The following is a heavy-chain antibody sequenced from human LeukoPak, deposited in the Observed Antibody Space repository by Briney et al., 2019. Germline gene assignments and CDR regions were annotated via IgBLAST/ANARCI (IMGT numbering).Heavy chain of an antibody. CDR3: AELGITMIGGV. V-gene: IGHV3-30*02. J-gene: IGHJ6*04. CDR1: GFTVSSYG. D-gene: IGHD3-10*02. Sequence: GGSLRLSCAASGFTVSSYGMHWVRQAPGKGLEWVAFIRYVGSNKNYASSAKGRFTISRDNSKNTLYLQMHSLRAEDTAVYYCAELGITMIGGVWGKGTTVTISS. CDR2: IRYVGSNK.